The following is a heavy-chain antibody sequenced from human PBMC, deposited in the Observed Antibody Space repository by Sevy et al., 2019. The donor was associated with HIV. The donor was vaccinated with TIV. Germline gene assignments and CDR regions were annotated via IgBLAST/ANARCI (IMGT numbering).Heavy chain of an antibody. Sequence: GGSLRLSCAASEFTFSSYAMSWVRQAPGKGLEWVSSISGSGRYTYYADSVEGRFTISRDNSKNTLYVQMNSLRAEDTAVYYCAKGFCSGGTCPRDYYYYGMDVWRQWTTVTVSS. J-gene: IGHJ6*02. CDR1: EFTFSSYA. D-gene: IGHD2-15*01. CDR2: ISGSGRYT. CDR3: AKGFCSGGTCPRDYYYYGMDV. V-gene: IGHV3-23*01.